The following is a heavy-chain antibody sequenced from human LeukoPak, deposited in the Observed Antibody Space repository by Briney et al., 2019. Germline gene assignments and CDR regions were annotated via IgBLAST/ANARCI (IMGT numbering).Heavy chain of an antibody. Sequence: PAGSLTLSCAASGITVSSNYLSWVRQSPGKGLEWVSVIYSSGSPYYADFVKDRFTISRDDSRNTLYLQMNSLRVEDTALYYCASLDSSAYYFENWGQGTLVTVSS. CDR2: IYSSGSP. CDR3: ASLDSSAYYFEN. D-gene: IGHD3-16*01. CDR1: GITVSSNY. J-gene: IGHJ4*02. V-gene: IGHV3-66*01.